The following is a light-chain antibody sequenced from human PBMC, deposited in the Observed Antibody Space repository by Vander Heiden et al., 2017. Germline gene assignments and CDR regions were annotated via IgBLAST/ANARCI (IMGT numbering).Light chain of an antibody. CDR3: AAWDDSLTGFFV. Sequence: QSVLTQPPSASGTPGQRVTISCSGGGSNIGCNTVSWYQHLPGTAPKLLIHTNNLRTSGVPDRFSGSKSGTSASLAISGLQSEDEADYYCAAWDDSLTGFFVFGTGTMVTVL. V-gene: IGLV1-44*01. J-gene: IGLJ1*01. CDR1: GSNIGCNT. CDR2: TNN.